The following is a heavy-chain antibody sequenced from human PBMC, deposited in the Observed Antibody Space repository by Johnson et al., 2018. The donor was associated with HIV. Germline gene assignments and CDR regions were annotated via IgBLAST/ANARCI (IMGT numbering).Heavy chain of an antibody. V-gene: IGHV3-66*01. CDR2: IYSDGSS. Sequence: VQLVESGGGVVQPGRSLRLSCAASGFTFDDYAMHWVRQAPGKGLEWVSVIYSDGSSYYADSVKGRFTISRDNSKNTLFLQMKSLRAEDTALYYCARDRGGAARDAFDIWGQGTMVTVSS. D-gene: IGHD3-10*01. CDR3: ARDRGGAARDAFDI. J-gene: IGHJ3*02. CDR1: GFTFDDYA.